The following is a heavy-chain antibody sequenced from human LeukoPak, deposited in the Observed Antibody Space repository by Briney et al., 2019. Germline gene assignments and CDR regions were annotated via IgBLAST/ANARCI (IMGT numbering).Heavy chain of an antibody. D-gene: IGHD6-13*01. CDR3: ARDHSSSWYAAGAFDI. J-gene: IGHJ3*02. CDR2: ISSSSSYT. CDR1: GFTFSDYY. Sequence: GSLRLSCAASGFTFSDYYMSWIRQAPGEGLEWVSYISSSSSYTNYADSLKGRFTISRDNAKNSLYLQMTSLRAEDTAVYYCARDHSSSWYAAGAFDIWGQGTMVTVSS. V-gene: IGHV3-11*06.